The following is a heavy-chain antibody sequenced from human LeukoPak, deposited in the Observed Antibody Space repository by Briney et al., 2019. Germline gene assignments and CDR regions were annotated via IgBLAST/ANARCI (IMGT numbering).Heavy chain of an antibody. J-gene: IGHJ6*02. D-gene: IGHD3-22*01. CDR3: ARNAPPFHYYDSSGYYPPHYYYYGMDV. CDR2: ISSSGSTI. CDR1: GFTFSSYE. V-gene: IGHV3-48*03. Sequence: GGSLRLSCAASGFTFSSYEMNWVRQAPGKGLEWVSYISSSGSTIYYADSVKGRFTISRDNAKNSLYLQMNSLRAEDTAVYYCARNAPPFHYYDSSGYYPPHYYYYGMDVWGQGTTVTVSS.